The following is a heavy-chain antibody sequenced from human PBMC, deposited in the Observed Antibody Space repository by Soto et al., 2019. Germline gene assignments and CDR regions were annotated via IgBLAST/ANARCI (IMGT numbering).Heavy chain of an antibody. D-gene: IGHD6-6*01. CDR3: AKGRYSSSYYVDY. J-gene: IGHJ4*02. CDR2: ISGSGGGT. CDR1: GFTFSSYA. V-gene: IGHV3-23*01. Sequence: GGSLILSCAASGFTFSSYAMSWVRQAPGKGLEWVSAISGSGGGTYYADSVKGRFTISRDNSNNTLYLQMNSLRAEDTAIYCCAKGRYSSSYYVDYWGQGTLVTVSS.